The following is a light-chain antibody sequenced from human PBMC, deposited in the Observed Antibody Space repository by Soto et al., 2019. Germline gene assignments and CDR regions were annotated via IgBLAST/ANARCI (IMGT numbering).Light chain of an antibody. V-gene: IGKV3-15*01. CDR2: GAS. J-gene: IGKJ5*01. CDR3: QQYNNWPPT. Sequence: EIVMTQSPATLSVSPGERATLSCRATQSVSSNLAWYHQKPGQAPRLLIYGASTRATGIPARFSGSRSGTEFTLTISSLQSEDFAVYYCQQYNNWPPTFGQGTRLEIK. CDR1: QSVSSN.